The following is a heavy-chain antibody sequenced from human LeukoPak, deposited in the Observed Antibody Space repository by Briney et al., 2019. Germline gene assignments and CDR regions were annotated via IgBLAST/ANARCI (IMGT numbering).Heavy chain of an antibody. CDR2: ISAYNGNT. CDR3: ARIRLGEQLVPLLFDY. Sequence: ASVTVSCKASGYTFTSYGISWVRQAPGQGLEWMGWISAYNGNTNYAQKLQGRVTMTPDSSTSTAYMALRSLRSDDTAVYYCARIRLGEQLVPLLFDYWGQGTLVTVSS. J-gene: IGHJ4*02. CDR1: GYTFTSYG. V-gene: IGHV1-18*01. D-gene: IGHD6-13*01.